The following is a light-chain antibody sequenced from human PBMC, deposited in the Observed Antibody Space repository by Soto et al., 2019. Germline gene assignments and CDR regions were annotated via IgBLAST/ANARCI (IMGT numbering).Light chain of an antibody. V-gene: IGKV3-20*01. CDR3: QQYSSSPWS. CDR2: HTS. J-gene: IGKJ1*01. CDR1: QSVGGSF. Sequence: TITRRASQSVGGSFLAWYQQRPGQAPRLLIYHTSYRATGIPDRFSGSGSGSDFTLTICRLDPESFAVYCCQQYSSSPWSSGQGTKVDIK.